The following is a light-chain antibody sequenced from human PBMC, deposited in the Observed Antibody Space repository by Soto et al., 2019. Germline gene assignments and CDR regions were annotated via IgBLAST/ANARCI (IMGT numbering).Light chain of an antibody. CDR1: QSVNSD. CDR2: GAS. V-gene: IGKV3-15*01. Sequence: ETVMTQSPATLSVSPGERATLSCRASQSVNSDLAWYQQKPGQAPRLLIYGASTSATGIPARFSGSGSGTEFTLTISSLQSEDFAVYYCHQYDNWPETFGQGTKVEIK. CDR3: HQYDNWPET. J-gene: IGKJ1*01.